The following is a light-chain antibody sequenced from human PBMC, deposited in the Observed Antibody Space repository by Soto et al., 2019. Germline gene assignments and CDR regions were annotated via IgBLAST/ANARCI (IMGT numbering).Light chain of an antibody. CDR2: DVN. CDR3: SPYTSSSTYV. Sequence: QSVLTQRASVSGSPGQSITISCTGTSSDVGGYNYVSWYQQHPGKAPKLMVYDVNDRPSGVSDRFSGSKSGNTASLTISGLQAEDEADYYCSPYTSSSTYVFGTGTKVTVL. CDR1: SSDVGGYNY. V-gene: IGLV2-14*01. J-gene: IGLJ1*01.